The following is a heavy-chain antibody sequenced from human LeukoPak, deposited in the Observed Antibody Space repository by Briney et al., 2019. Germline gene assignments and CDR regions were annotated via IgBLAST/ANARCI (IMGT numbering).Heavy chain of an antibody. J-gene: IGHJ3*02. CDR2: ISGSGGST. CDR1: GFTFSSYG. CDR3: AKGYYYDSSGYYLLGAFDI. V-gene: IGHV3-23*01. Sequence: GGTLRLSCAASGFTFSSYGMSWVRQAPGKGQEWVSAISGSGGSTYYADSVKGRFTISRDNSKNTLYLQMNSLRAEDTAVYYCAKGYYYDSSGYYLLGAFDIWGQGTMVTVSS. D-gene: IGHD3-22*01.